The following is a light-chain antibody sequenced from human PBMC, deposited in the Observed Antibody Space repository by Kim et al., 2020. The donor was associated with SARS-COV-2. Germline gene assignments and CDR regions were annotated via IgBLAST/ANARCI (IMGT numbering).Light chain of an antibody. J-gene: IGKJ2*01. CDR1: PSVRTN. CDR3: QHYNNWPYT. Sequence: SVSLGESATRPCRASPSVRTNLAWYQNNPGQAPRLLISAASTRATGIPARFSGSGSETEFTLTISSLQSEDVAVYFCQHYNNWPYTFGQGTKLEI. V-gene: IGKV3-15*01. CDR2: AAS.